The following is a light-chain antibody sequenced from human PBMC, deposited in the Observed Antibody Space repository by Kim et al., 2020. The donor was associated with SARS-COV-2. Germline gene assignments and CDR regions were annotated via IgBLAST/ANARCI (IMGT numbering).Light chain of an antibody. V-gene: IGLV3-1*01. CDR1: TLGTGY. J-gene: IGLJ3*02. Sequence: SYELTQPPSVSVSPGQTASITCSGDTLGTGYASWYQQKTGQSPVLVIYQNIKRPSGIPERFSGSNSGNTATLTIRGTQSVDEADYYCQAWDTSTVVVFGGGTKLTVL. CDR2: QNI. CDR3: QAWDTSTVVV.